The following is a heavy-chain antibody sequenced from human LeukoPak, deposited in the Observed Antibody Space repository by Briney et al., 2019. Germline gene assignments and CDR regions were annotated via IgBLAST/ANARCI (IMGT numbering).Heavy chain of an antibody. D-gene: IGHD6-13*01. V-gene: IGHV3-9*01. J-gene: IGHJ4*01. CDR3: ARDVGFAGQQLVGPLDY. CDR2: ISWNSGSV. Sequence: GGSLRLSCAASGFTFDDYAVHWVRQTPGKGLEWVSGISWNSGSVAYADSVKGRFTISRDNAKNSLYLQMNSLRVEDTALYYCARDVGFAGQQLVGPLDYWGHGTLVTVSP. CDR1: GFTFDDYA.